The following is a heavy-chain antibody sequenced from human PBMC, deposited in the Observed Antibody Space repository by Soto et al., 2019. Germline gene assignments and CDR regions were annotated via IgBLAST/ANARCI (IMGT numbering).Heavy chain of an antibody. D-gene: IGHD2-21*02. CDR1: GFTFSSYD. CDR2: IGTAGDT. V-gene: IGHV3-13*01. Sequence: GGSLRLSCAASGFTFSSYDMHWVRQATGKGLEWVSAIGTAGDTYYPGSVKGRFTISRENAKNSLYLQMNSLRAEDTAVYYCASSRGDPGVDDAFDIWGQGTMVTVSS. J-gene: IGHJ3*02. CDR3: ASSRGDPGVDDAFDI.